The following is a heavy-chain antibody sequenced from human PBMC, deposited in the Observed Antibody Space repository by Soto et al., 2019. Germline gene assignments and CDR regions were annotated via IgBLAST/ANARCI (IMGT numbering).Heavy chain of an antibody. CDR2: IYNSGST. Sequence: SETLSLTCPVSGGSISSYYWSWIRPPPGKGLEWIGYIYNSGSTNYNPSLKSRVTISVDTSKNQFSLKLSSVTAADTAVYYCARGSTGYSSSWYRYWGQGTMVTVS. V-gene: IGHV4-59*08. D-gene: IGHD6-13*01. CDR3: ARGSTGYSSSWYRY. CDR1: GGSISSYY. J-gene: IGHJ4*02.